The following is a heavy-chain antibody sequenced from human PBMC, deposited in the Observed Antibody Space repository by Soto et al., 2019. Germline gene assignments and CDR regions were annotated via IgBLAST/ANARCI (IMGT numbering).Heavy chain of an antibody. V-gene: IGHV3-7*01. Sequence: GESLKISCAASGFTFSSYWMSWVRQAPGKGLEWVANIKQDGSEKYYVDSVKGRFTISGDNAKNSLYLQMNSLRAEDTAVYYCARVLGEGYYYYYGMDVWGQGTTVTVSS. D-gene: IGHD3-16*01. CDR3: ARVLGEGYYYYYGMDV. CDR2: IKQDGSEK. J-gene: IGHJ6*02. CDR1: GFTFSSYW.